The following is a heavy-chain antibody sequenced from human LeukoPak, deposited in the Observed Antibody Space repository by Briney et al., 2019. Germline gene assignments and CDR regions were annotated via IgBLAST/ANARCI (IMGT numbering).Heavy chain of an antibody. CDR3: ARQLADSGAYITIFGVLITPYWYFDL. CDR1: GGSFSGYY. Sequence: PSETLSLTCAVYGGSFSGYYWSWIRQPPGKGLEWIGEINHSGSTNYNPSLKSRVSVSVDTSRNQFSLKLSSVTAADTAVYYCARQLADSGAYITIFGVLITPYWYFDLWGHGTLVTVSS. V-gene: IGHV4-34*01. D-gene: IGHD3-3*01. J-gene: IGHJ2*01. CDR2: INHSGST.